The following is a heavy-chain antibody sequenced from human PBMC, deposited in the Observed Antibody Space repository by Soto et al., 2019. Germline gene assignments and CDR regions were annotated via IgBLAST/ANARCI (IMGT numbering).Heavy chain of an antibody. V-gene: IGHV1-69*04. D-gene: IGHD3-9*01. CDR3: ARAYDILTGYYHDAFDI. CDR1: GGTFSSYA. J-gene: IGHJ3*02. Sequence: SVKVSCKASGGTFSSYAISWVRQAPGQGLEWMGRIIPILGIANYAQKFQGRVTITADKSTSTAYMELSSLRSEDTAVYYCARAYDILTGYYHDAFDIWGQGTMVTVSS. CDR2: IIPILGIA.